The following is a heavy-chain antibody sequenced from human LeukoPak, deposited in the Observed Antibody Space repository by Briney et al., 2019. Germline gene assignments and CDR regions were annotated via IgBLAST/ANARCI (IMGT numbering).Heavy chain of an antibody. D-gene: IGHD3-9*01. CDR2: INHSGST. Sequence: SGTLSLTCAVYGGSFSVYYWSWIRQPPGKGLEWIGEINHSGSTNYNPSLKSRVTISVDTSKNQFSLKLSSVTAADTAVYYCARAGLLRYFDWSPVYFDYWGQGTLVTVSS. CDR3: ARAGLLRYFDWSPVYFDY. V-gene: IGHV4-34*01. CDR1: GGSFSVYY. J-gene: IGHJ4*02.